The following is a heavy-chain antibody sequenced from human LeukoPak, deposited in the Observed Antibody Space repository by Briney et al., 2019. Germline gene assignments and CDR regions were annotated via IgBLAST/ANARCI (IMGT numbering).Heavy chain of an antibody. J-gene: IGHJ6*03. D-gene: IGHD6-19*01. CDR3: AKEGSGWFIYMDV. V-gene: IGHV3-74*01. CDR2: INSDGGSI. CDR1: GFTFSSYW. Sequence: PGGSLRLSCAASGFTFSSYWMHWVRQAPGKGLVWVSRINSDGGSISYADSVKGRFTISRDNAKNTLYLQMNSLRAEDTAVYYCAKEGSGWFIYMDVWGKGTTVTVSS.